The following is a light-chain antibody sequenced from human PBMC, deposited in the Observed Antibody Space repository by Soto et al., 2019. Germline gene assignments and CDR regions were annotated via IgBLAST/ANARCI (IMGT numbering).Light chain of an antibody. CDR1: SGDIVSYNR. J-gene: IGLJ1*01. CDR2: EVT. V-gene: IGLV2-14*01. CDR3: SSYTNINTRACV. Sequence: QSVLTQPASVSGSRGQSITISCTGTSGDIVSYNRVSWYQQHPGKAPKLIIYEVTDRPSGVSNRFSGSKSGNTASLTISGLQAEDEAEYYCSSYTNINTRACVFGTGTKVTVL.